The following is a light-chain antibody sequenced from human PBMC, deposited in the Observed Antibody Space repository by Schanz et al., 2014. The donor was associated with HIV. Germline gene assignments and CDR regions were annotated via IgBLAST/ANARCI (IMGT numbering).Light chain of an antibody. CDR2: DAS. CDR3: HHYGGS. J-gene: IGKJ3*01. CDR1: QSVTSRY. V-gene: IGKV3-20*01. Sequence: IVLTQSPATLSLSPGERATLSCRASQSVTSRYLAWYKQKHGQAPRLLIYDASNRATGIPARFSGSGPGTDFTLTISSLEPEDFAVYYCHHYGGSFGPGTTVDYK.